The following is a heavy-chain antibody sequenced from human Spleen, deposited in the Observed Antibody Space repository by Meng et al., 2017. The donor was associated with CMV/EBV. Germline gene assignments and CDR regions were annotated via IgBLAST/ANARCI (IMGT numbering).Heavy chain of an antibody. Sequence: GGSLRLSCAASGFTFSSYSMNWVRQAPGKGLEWVSSISSSSTIYYADSVKGRFTTSRDNAKNLLYLQMNSLRAEDTAVYYCAKEGCTSTTCYPLSDIYLWGQGTLVTVSS. CDR2: ISSSSTI. CDR3: AKEGCTSTTCYPLSDIYL. V-gene: IGHV3-21*06. J-gene: IGHJ4*02. CDR1: GFTFSSYS. D-gene: IGHD2-2*01.